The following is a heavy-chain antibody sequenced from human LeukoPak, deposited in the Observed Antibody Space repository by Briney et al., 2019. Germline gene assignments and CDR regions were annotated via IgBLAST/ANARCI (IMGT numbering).Heavy chain of an antibody. J-gene: IGHJ4*02. CDR3: ARDRGDFWSGYYLDY. CDR1: GGSISSYY. CDR2: IYYSGST. D-gene: IGHD3-3*01. V-gene: IGHV4-59*01. Sequence: SETLSLTCTVSGGSISSYYWSWIRQPPGKGLEWIGYIYYSGSTNYNPSLKSRVTISVDTSKNQFSLKLSSVTAADTAVYYCARDRGDFWSGYYLDYWGQGTLVTVSS.